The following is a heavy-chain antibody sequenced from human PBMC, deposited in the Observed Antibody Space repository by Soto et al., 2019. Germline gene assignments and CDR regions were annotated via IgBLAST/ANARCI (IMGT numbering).Heavy chain of an antibody. V-gene: IGHV1-24*01. CDR3: ATARITIFGEPGDYYYYGMDV. CDR2: FDPEDGET. CDR1: AYTLTELS. Sequence: XAVKVSCTVSAYTLTELSMHWVRQSPGKGLEWMGGFDPEDGETIYAQKFQGRVTMTEDTSTDTAYMELSSLRSEDTAVYYCATARITIFGEPGDYYYYGMDVWGQGTTVTVSS. J-gene: IGHJ6*02. D-gene: IGHD3-3*01.